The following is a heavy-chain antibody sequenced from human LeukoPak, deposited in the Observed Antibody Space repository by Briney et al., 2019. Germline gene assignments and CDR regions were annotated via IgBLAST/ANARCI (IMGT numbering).Heavy chain of an antibody. CDR2: IYSGGST. CDR1: GFTVSSNY. CDR3: ASRLLWFGEAPVGY. Sequence: GGSLRLSCAASGFTVSSNYMSWVRQAPGKGLEWVSVIYSGGSTYYADSVKGRFTISRDNSKNTLYLQMNSLRAEDTAVYYCASRLLWFGEAPVGYWGQGTLVTVSS. D-gene: IGHD3-10*01. J-gene: IGHJ4*02. V-gene: IGHV3-66*01.